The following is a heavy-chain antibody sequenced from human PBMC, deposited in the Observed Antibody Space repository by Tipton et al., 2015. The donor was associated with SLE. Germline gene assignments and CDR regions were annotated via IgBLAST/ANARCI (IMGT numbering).Heavy chain of an antibody. CDR3: AKDIVATTPIYGMDV. V-gene: IGHV3-30*04. CDR1: GYPVPTFA. J-gene: IGHJ6*02. Sequence: SLRLSCAASGYPVPTFAMHWVRQAPGKGLEWVAVTSYDETVKYFADSVKGRFTISRDESKNTMYLQMSSLRAEDTAAYYCAKDIVATTPIYGMDVWGQGTTVTVSS. CDR2: TSYDETVK. D-gene: IGHD5-12*01.